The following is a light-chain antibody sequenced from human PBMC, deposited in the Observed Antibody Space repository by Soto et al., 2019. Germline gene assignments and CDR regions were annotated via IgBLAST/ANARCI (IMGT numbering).Light chain of an antibody. CDR3: QQYYSYPIT. V-gene: IGKV1-8*01. Sequence: AIRMTQSPSSLSASTGDRVTITCRASQGISSYLAWYQQKPGKAPKLLIYAASTLQSGVPSRFSGSVSGTDFTLNIRCLQSEDFATYYCQQYYSYPITFGQGTRLEIK. J-gene: IGKJ5*01. CDR2: AAS. CDR1: QGISSY.